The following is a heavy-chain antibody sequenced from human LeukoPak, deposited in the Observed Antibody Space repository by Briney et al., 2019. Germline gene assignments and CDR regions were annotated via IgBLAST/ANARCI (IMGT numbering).Heavy chain of an antibody. J-gene: IGHJ4*02. CDR3: ARGSERSSSFDY. CDR1: GYTFTDYY. CDR2: INPNSGGT. V-gene: IGHV1-2*02. D-gene: IGHD2-15*01. Sequence: ASVKVSCKASGYTFTDYYMNWVRQAPGQGLEWMGWINPNSGGTNYAQKFQGRVTMTRDTSISTAYMELSRLRSDDTAVYYCARGSERSSSFDYWGQGTLVTVSS.